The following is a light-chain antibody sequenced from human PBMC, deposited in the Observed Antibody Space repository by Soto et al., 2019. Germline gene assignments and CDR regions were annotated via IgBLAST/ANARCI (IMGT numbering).Light chain of an antibody. Sequence: ENVLTQSPGTLSLSPGERATLSCRASQSVGRNYLAWFQQKSGQAPRLLIYGASSRATGIPDRFSGSGSGTDFTLTITRLEPEDLAVYYCQQYDGSPITFGHGTRLEI. V-gene: IGKV3-20*01. CDR2: GAS. CDR3: QQYDGSPIT. CDR1: QSVGRNY. J-gene: IGKJ5*01.